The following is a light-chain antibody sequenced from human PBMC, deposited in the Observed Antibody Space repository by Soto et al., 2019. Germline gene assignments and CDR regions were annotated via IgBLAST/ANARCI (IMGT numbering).Light chain of an antibody. CDR1: QSVSSSY. V-gene: IGKV3-20*01. CDR2: GAS. CDR3: QQYGSSPV. J-gene: IGKJ3*01. Sequence: EIVLTQSPGTLSLSPGERATLSCRASQSVSSSYLAWYQQKPAQAPRLLIYGASSRATGIPDRFSGSGAGKDFTLTISRLEPEDFAVYYCQQYGSSPVFGPGTKVDIK.